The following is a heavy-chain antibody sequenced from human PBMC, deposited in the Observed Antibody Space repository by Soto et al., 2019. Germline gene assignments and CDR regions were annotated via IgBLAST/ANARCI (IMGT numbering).Heavy chain of an antibody. J-gene: IGHJ5*02. D-gene: IGHD5-12*01. CDR1: GGTFSSYA. CDR2: IIPIFGTA. Sequence: QVQLVQSGAEVTKPGSSVKVSCKASGGTFSSYAISWVRQAPGKGLEWMGGIIPIFGTANYAHKFQGRVTITADESTSTAYMELSSLRSEDTAVYYCARDEGDGYKNWFDPWGQGTLVTVSS. CDR3: ARDEGDGYKNWFDP. V-gene: IGHV1-69*12.